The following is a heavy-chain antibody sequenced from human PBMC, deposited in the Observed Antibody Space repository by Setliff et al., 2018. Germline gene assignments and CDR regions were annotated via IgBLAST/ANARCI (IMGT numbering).Heavy chain of an antibody. CDR2: ITNYNGKT. V-gene: IGHV1-18*04. Sequence: GASVKVSCKASGYTFTNHYMHWVRQAPGQGLEWMGWITNYNGKTDYAQKFQDRVILTTDTSTRTAYLELRALTSDDTAVYYCATDVNQWDPTYMDVWGEGTTVTVSS. J-gene: IGHJ6*03. D-gene: IGHD1-26*01. CDR1: GYTFTNHY. CDR3: ATDVNQWDPTYMDV.